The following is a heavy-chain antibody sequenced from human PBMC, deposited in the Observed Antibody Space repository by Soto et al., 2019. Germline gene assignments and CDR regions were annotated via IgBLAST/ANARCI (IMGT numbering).Heavy chain of an antibody. J-gene: IGHJ4*02. CDR2: IYKTGNT. CDR1: SGSINSSNW. V-gene: IGHV4-4*02. CDR3: AMKGPSDESPFQS. D-gene: IGHD3-10*01. Sequence: QVQLQESGPGLVKPSGTLSLTCGVSSGSINSSNWWSWVRPAPGQGLEWIGEIYKTGNTNENWSLKSRVTLSVDKTKNQFSLRLASVTAADTDIYVCAMKGPSDESPFQSWGQGILVTVSS.